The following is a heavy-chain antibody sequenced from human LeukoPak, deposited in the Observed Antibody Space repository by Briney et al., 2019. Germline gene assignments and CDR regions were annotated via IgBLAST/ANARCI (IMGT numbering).Heavy chain of an antibody. V-gene: IGHV1-2*02. Sequence: ASVKVSCKASGYTFTGYYMHWVRQAPGQGLEWMGWINPNSGGTNYAQKFQGRATMTRDTSISTAYMELSRLRSDDTAVYYCARRGYTIRGWYDWVYWGQGTLVTVSS. CDR3: ARRGYTIRGWYDWVY. CDR1: GYTFTGYY. D-gene: IGHD6-19*01. CDR2: INPNSGGT. J-gene: IGHJ4*02.